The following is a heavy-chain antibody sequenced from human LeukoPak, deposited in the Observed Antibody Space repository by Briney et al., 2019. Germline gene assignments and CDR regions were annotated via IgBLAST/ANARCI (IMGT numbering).Heavy chain of an antibody. CDR3: AKITTKGATTFLDY. Sequence: GGSLRLSCAASALTFSSYWLHWVRQAPGKGLVWVSRINSDGSSTSYAHSVKGRFTISRDNAKNTVYLQMNSLRAEDTAVYYCAKITTKGATTFLDYWGQGTLVTVSS. J-gene: IGHJ4*02. CDR2: INSDGSST. D-gene: IGHD1-26*01. V-gene: IGHV3-74*01. CDR1: ALTFSSYW.